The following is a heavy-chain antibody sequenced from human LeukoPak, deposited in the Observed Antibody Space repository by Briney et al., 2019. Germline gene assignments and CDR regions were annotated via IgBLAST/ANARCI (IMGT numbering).Heavy chain of an antibody. V-gene: IGHV3-7*01. CDR1: GFTFNSYW. CDR2: VKEDGSEQ. D-gene: IGHD2-15*01. J-gene: IGHJ4*02. Sequence: GGSLGLSCAASGFTFNSYWMSWVRQAPGKGLEWVASVKEDGSEQYYVDSVRGRFIISRDNAKNSLYLQMSSLRAEDTAVYYCARVGVYCSGGSCYSAGDYWGQGTLVTVSS. CDR3: ARVGVYCSGGSCYSAGDY.